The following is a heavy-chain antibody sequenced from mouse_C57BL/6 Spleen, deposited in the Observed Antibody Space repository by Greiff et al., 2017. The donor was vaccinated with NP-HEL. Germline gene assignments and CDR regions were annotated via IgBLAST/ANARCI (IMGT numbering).Heavy chain of an antibody. D-gene: IGHD3-2*01. Sequence: EVQVVESGGGLVQPGGSLSLSCAASGFTFTDYYMSWVRQPPGKALEWLGFIRNKANGYTTEYSASVKGRFTISRDNSQSILYLQMNALRAEDSATYYCARFSDSLDYWGQGTTLTVSS. J-gene: IGHJ2*01. CDR2: IRNKANGYTT. CDR1: GFTFTDYY. CDR3: ARFSDSLDY. V-gene: IGHV7-3*01.